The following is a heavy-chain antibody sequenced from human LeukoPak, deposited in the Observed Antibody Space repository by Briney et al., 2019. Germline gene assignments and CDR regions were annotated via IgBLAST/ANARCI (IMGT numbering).Heavy chain of an antibody. Sequence: PGGSLRLSCAASGFTFSSYEMNWVRQAPGKGLEWVSYISSSGSTRYYADSVKGRFTLSRDNAKNSLYLQMNSLRADDTAVYYCARIPGSGNSLGYFDYWGQGTLVTVSS. V-gene: IGHV3-48*03. D-gene: IGHD4-23*01. CDR3: ARIPGSGNSLGYFDY. CDR1: GFTFSSYE. J-gene: IGHJ4*02. CDR2: ISSSGSTR.